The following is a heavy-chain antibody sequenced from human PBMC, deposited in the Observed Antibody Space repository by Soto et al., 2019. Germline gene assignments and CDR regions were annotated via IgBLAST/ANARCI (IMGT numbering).Heavy chain of an antibody. V-gene: IGHV3-11*05. J-gene: IGHJ4*02. D-gene: IGHD3-9*01. CDR3: AGWSSTGYYNY. CDR2: IGSSSSYT. Sequence: QVQLVESGGDLVKPGGSLRLSCAASGFPFSDYYMSWIRQAPGKGLEWVSSIGSSSSYTNYADSVKGRFTISRDNAKNSLFMQLNSLRAEVSAVYYCAGWSSTGYYNYWGQGTLVTVSA. CDR1: GFPFSDYY.